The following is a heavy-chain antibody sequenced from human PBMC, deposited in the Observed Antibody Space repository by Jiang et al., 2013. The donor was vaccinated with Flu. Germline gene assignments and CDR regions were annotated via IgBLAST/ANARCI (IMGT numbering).Heavy chain of an antibody. J-gene: IGHJ5*02. CDR3: ARDSSGSYDDWFDP. D-gene: IGHD1-26*01. CDR2: IYYMGAP. V-gene: IGHV4-59*12. CDR1: GGSISSYY. Sequence: GLVKPSETLSLTCTVSGGSISSYYWSWIRQPPGKGLEWIGYIYYMGAPTXTPPSKSRVTISVDTSKNQFSLKLSSVTAADTAVYYCARDSSGSYDDWFDPWGQGTLVTVSS.